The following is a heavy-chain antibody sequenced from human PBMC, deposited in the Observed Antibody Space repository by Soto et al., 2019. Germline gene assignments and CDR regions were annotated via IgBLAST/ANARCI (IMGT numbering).Heavy chain of an antibody. Sequence: QVQLVESGGGVVQPGRSLRLSCTASGFTFSNYTMHWVRQAPGKGLEWVAVTSYDGSNKYYADSVKGRFTISRDNSKNTLYVHMNSLRAEDTAMYYCARDQKGGPCSVGSCHYYSGMDVWGQGTTVTISS. J-gene: IGHJ6*02. CDR1: GFTFSNYT. V-gene: IGHV3-30-3*01. CDR3: ARDQKGGPCSVGSCHYYSGMDV. CDR2: TSYDGSNK. D-gene: IGHD2-15*01.